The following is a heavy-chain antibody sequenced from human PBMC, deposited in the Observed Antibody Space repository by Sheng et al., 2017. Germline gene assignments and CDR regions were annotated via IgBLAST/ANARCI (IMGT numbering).Heavy chain of an antibody. V-gene: IGHV3-48*01. CDR3: ARGSASRDY. J-gene: IGHJ4*02. CDR1: GFTFNSYA. Sequence: VHLVESGGGRWYSLGGPVRLSCAASGFTFNSYAMNWVRQAPGKGLELISYISGGSNTIYYADSVKGRFNISRDNAKNSLFLQMNSLRAEDSGIYYCARGSASRDYWGQGTLVTVSA. CDR2: ISGGSNTI.